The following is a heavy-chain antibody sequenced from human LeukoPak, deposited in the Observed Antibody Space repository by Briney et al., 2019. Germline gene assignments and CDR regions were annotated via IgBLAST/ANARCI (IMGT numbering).Heavy chain of an antibody. CDR3: ARHGNGKTSWFDP. CDR2: IYYTVST. J-gene: IGHJ5*02. Sequence: SETLSLTCTVSGCSISRNYWSWIRQPPGKGLEWIGYIYYTVSTNYNPSLKSRVTISVDTSKNQVSLKLSYVTAADTAVYYCARHGNGKTSWFDPWGQGTLVTVSS. CDR1: GCSISRNY. V-gene: IGHV4-59*08. D-gene: IGHD4-17*01.